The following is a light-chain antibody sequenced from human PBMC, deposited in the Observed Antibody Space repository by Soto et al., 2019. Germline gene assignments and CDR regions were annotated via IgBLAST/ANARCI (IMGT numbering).Light chain of an antibody. CDR1: QSISSW. Sequence: DIQMTQSPSSLSASIGDRVTITCRASQSISSWLAWYQHKPGKAPKLLIYDASNLDSGVPSRFSGSGSGTEFSLTISNLQPDDFATYYCQQYENYWTFSQGTKVDIK. V-gene: IGKV1-5*01. CDR2: DAS. CDR3: QQYENYWT. J-gene: IGKJ1*01.